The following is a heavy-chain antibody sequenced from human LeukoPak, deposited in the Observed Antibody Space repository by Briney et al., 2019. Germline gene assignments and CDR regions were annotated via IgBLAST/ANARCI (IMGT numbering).Heavy chain of an antibody. CDR2: IYYSGTT. J-gene: IGHJ3*02. CDR1: GGSISSSGYY. D-gene: IGHD5-24*01. CDR3: ARHRGDGYFAFDI. Sequence: PSETLSLTCSVSGGSISSSGYYWGWIRQPPGKGLGWIGSIYYSGTTHYNLYLKSRVTISVDTSKNQFTLKLSSVTAADTAVYYCARHRGDGYFAFDIWGQGTMVTVSS. V-gene: IGHV4-39*01.